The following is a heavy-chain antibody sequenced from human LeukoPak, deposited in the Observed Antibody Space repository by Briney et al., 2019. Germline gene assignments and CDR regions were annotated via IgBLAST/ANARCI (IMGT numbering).Heavy chain of an antibody. CDR3: ARDLDYSTGFDY. Sequence: TGESLRLSCATSGFTFSSSTFGSYTMNWVRQAPGKGLEWVSSISSTGTYIYYTDSVKGRFTISRDIANGLLYLQMNSLRADDTAVYYCARDLDYSTGFDYWGQGTLVTVSS. J-gene: IGHJ4*02. D-gene: IGHD4-11*01. CDR2: ISSTGTYI. CDR1: GFTFSSSTFGSYT. V-gene: IGHV3-21*01.